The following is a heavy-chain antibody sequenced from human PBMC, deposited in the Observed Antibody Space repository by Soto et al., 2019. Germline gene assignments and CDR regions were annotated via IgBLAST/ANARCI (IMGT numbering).Heavy chain of an antibody. J-gene: IGHJ4*02. CDR3: AKGGSGSPKGGGFDY. Sequence: LRLSCAASGFTFDDYAMHWVRQAPGKGLEWVSGISWNSGSIGYADSVKGRFTISRDNAKNSLYLQMNSLRAEDTALYYCAKGGSGSPKGGGFDYWGQGTLVTVSS. V-gene: IGHV3-9*01. CDR2: ISWNSGSI. D-gene: IGHD3-10*01. CDR1: GFTFDDYA.